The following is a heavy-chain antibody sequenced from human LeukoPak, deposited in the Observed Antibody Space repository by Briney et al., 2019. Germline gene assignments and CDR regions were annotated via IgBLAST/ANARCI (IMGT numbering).Heavy chain of an antibody. CDR1: GGSFSGYY. CDR3: ARRPKRRGIKGYCSSTSCYQTNAFDI. D-gene: IGHD2-2*01. V-gene: IGHV4-34*01. Sequence: SETLSLTCAVYGGSFSGYYWSWIRQPPGKGLEWIGEINHSGSTNYNPSLKSRVTISVDTSKNQFSLKLSPVTAADTAVYYCARRPKRRGIKGYCSSTSCYQTNAFDIWGQGTMVTVSS. CDR2: INHSGST. J-gene: IGHJ3*02.